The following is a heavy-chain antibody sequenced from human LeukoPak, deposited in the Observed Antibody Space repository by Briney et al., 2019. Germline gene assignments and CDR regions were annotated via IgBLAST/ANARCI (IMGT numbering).Heavy chain of an antibody. Sequence: SETLSLTCTVSGGSISSSSYYWGWIRQPPGKGLEWIGSIYYSGSTYYNPSLKSRVTISVDTSKNQFSLKLSSVTAADTAVYYCARYDYGDSDFGIWGQGTMVTVSS. CDR3: ARYDYGDSDFGI. J-gene: IGHJ3*02. CDR2: IYYSGST. V-gene: IGHV4-39*07. CDR1: GGSISSSSYY. D-gene: IGHD4/OR15-4a*01.